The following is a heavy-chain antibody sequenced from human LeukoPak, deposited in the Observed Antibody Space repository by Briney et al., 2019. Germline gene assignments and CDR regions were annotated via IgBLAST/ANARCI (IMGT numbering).Heavy chain of an antibody. J-gene: IGHJ6*02. CDR1: GYSFTSYW. Sequence: GESLKISCKGSGYSFTSYWISWVRQMPGKGLEWMGRIDPSDSYTNYSPSFQGRVTISADKSISTAYLQWSSLKASDTAMYYCASVDNYYYYYGMDVWGQGTTVTVSS. CDR2: IDPSDSYT. CDR3: ASVDNYYYYYGMDV. V-gene: IGHV5-10-1*01. D-gene: IGHD2-21*01.